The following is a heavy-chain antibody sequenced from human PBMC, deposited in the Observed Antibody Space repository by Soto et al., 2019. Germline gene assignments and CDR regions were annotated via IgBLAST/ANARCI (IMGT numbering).Heavy chain of an antibody. Sequence: SETLSLTCAVYGGSFSGYYWSWIRQPPGKGLEWIGEINHSGSTNYNPSLKSRVTISVDTSKSQFSLKLSSVTAADTAVYYCARGVTPLDFDYWGQGTLVTVSS. CDR2: INHSGST. J-gene: IGHJ4*02. CDR3: ARGVTPLDFDY. V-gene: IGHV4-34*01. D-gene: IGHD4-4*01. CDR1: GGSFSGYY.